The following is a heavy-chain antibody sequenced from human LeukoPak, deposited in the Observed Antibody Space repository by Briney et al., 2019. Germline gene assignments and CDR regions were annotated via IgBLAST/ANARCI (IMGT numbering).Heavy chain of an antibody. J-gene: IGHJ6*02. Sequence: SETLSLTCAVYGGSFSGYYWSWIRQPPGKGLEWIGEINHSGSTNYNPSLKSRVTISVDTSKNQFSLKLSSVTAADTAVYYCASSSSSGAPYYYYGMDVWGQGTTVTVSS. V-gene: IGHV4-34*01. CDR1: GGSFSGYY. D-gene: IGHD6-6*01. CDR2: INHSGST. CDR3: ASSSSSGAPYYYYGMDV.